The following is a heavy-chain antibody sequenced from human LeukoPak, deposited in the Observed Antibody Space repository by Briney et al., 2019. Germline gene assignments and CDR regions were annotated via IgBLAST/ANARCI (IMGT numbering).Heavy chain of an antibody. J-gene: IGHJ6*02. CDR1: GGSFSGYY. CDR2: INHSGST. CDR3: ARGGLGYCSGGSCLGYYGMDV. V-gene: IGHV4-34*01. Sequence: SETLSLTCAVYGGSFSGYYWSWIRQPPGKGPEWIGEINHSGSTNYNPSLKSRVTISVDTSKNQFSLKLSSVTAADTAVYYCARGGLGYCSGGSCLGYYGMDVWGQGTTVTVSS. D-gene: IGHD2-15*01.